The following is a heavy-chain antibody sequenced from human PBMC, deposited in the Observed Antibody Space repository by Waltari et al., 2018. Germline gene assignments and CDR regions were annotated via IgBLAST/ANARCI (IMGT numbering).Heavy chain of an antibody. J-gene: IGHJ5*02. Sequence: ETLSLTCTVSGGSISSYYWSWIRQPAGKGLEWIGRIYTSGSTNYNPSLKSRVTISVDKSKNQFSLKLSSVTAADTAVYYCAREGHSSGYGNMVNWCDPWGQGTLVTVSS. CDR2: IYTSGST. D-gene: IGHD3-22*01. CDR3: AREGHSSGYGNMVNWCDP. V-gene: IGHV4-4*07. CDR1: GGSISSYY.